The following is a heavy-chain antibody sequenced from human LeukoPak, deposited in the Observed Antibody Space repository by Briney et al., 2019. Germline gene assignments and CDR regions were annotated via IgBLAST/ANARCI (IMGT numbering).Heavy chain of an antibody. V-gene: IGHV3-53*05. J-gene: IGHJ4*02. Sequence: GGSLRLSCAASGFTVSSNYMSWVRQAPGKGLEWVSVIYSGGSTYYADSVKGRFTISRDNPKNTLYLQMNSLRAEDTAAYYCARSSGYYYFDFDYWGQGTLVTVSS. CDR3: ARSSGYYYFDFDY. CDR2: IYSGGST. CDR1: GFTVSSNY. D-gene: IGHD3-22*01.